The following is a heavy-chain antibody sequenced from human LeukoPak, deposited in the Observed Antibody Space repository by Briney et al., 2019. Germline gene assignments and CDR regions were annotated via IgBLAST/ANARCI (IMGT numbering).Heavy chain of an antibody. D-gene: IGHD3-3*01. CDR2: IYYSGSN. V-gene: IGHV4-39*07. CDR3: ARDSMDYDFWSGPPWAFVI. J-gene: IGHJ3*02. Sequence: SETLSLTCTVSGGSISSSSYYWGWIRQPPGTGLEWIGSIYYSGSNYYNPSLKSRVTLSVDTSKDHFSLKLSSVTAADTAVYYCARDSMDYDFWSGPPWAFVIWGQGTMVSVS. CDR1: GGSISSSSYY.